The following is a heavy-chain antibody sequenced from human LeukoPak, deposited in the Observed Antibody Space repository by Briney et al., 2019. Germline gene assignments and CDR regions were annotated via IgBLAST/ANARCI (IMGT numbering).Heavy chain of an antibody. Sequence: VASVKVSRKASGGTFSSYAISWVRQAPGQGLEWMGGIIPIFGTANYAQKFQGRVTITADESTSTAYMELSSLRSEDTAVYYCARGFSSSWSFGFDYWGQGTLVTVSS. CDR1: GGTFSSYA. V-gene: IGHV1-69*01. J-gene: IGHJ4*02. CDR2: IIPIFGTA. D-gene: IGHD6-13*01. CDR3: ARGFSSSWSFGFDY.